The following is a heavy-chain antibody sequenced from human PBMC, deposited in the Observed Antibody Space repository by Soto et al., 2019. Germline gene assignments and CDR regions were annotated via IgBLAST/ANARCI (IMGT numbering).Heavy chain of an antibody. Sequence: QITLKESGPTLVKPTQTLTLTCTFSGFSLSTSGVGVGWIRQPPGKALEWLALIYWDDSERYSPSLKSRLTITKNTSKTPAVLTLTTMDPVDTATYYCTYTLRWLYSDRWGRGTLVTVSS. V-gene: IGHV2-5*02. CDR1: GFSLSTSGVG. CDR2: IYWDDSE. CDR3: TYTLRWLYSDR. D-gene: IGHD3-22*01. J-gene: IGHJ2*01.